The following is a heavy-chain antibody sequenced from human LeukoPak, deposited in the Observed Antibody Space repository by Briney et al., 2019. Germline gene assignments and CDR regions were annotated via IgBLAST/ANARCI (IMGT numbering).Heavy chain of an antibody. CDR2: NNPNSGDT. D-gene: IGHD6-19*01. Sequence: ASVKVSCKGCVYTFTGYYLHWVRQPPGQGREGVGWNNPNSGDTNYAQKFKGRVTMNRDTSISTAYMGVSRLRSDDSAVYYCARGVCSSGLLSYWGQRTLVTVGS. J-gene: IGHJ4*02. CDR1: VYTFTGYY. V-gene: IGHV1-2*02. CDR3: ARGVCSSGLLSY.